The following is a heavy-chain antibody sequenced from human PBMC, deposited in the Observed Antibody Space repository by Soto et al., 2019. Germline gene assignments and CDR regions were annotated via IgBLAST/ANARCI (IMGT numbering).Heavy chain of an antibody. CDR1: GYTFTSYG. J-gene: IGHJ5*02. CDR3: ARESAVAALDP. D-gene: IGHD6-19*01. Sequence: QVQLVQSGAEVKKPGASVKVSCTASGYTFTSYGISWVRQAPGQGLEWMGWISAHNGNTNYAQKLHCRVTMTTDPSRRTAYMELRSLRSDDTAVYYCARESAVAALDPWGQGSLVTVSS. CDR2: ISAHNGNT. V-gene: IGHV1-18*01.